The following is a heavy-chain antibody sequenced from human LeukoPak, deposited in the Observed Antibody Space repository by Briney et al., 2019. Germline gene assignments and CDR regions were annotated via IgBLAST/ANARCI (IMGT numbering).Heavy chain of an antibody. D-gene: IGHD6-13*01. CDR3: AKAGSSSWYENWFDP. CDR1: GFIFKNYA. CDR2: ITSSGGST. V-gene: IGHV3-23*01. Sequence: PGGSLRLSCAASGFIFKNYAMNWVRQAPGKGLEWVSAITSSGGSTYYADSVKGRFTISRDNSKNTLSLQMNSLRAEDTAVYYCAKAGSSSWYENWFDPWGQGTLVTVSS. J-gene: IGHJ5*02.